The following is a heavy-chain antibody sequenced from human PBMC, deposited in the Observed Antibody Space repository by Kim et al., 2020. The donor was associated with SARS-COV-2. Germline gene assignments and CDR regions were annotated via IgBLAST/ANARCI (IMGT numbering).Heavy chain of an antibody. J-gene: IGHJ4*01. V-gene: IGHV4-4*07. Sequence: SETLSLTCTVSGGSISSYYWSWIRQPAGKGLEWIGRIYTSGSTNYNPSLESRVTMSVDMSKNQFSLKLSSVTAAATAVYYCARDRGTAMGQPFDYWGQGTLVTVSS. CDR2: IYTSGST. CDR1: GGSISSYY. D-gene: IGHD5-18*01. CDR3: ARDRGTAMGQPFDY.